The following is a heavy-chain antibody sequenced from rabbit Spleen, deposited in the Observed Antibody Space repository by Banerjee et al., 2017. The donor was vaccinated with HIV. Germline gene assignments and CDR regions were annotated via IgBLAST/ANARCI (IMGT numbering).Heavy chain of an antibody. CDR1: GFSFSSSYW. J-gene: IGHJ4*01. CDR3: ARAGYAAYGYAHYFNL. CDR2: IYTSSGST. Sequence: QEQLEESGGDLVKPGASLTLTCTASGFSFSSSYWICWARQAPGKGLELIACIYTSSGSTWYASWAKGRFTISKTSSTTVTLQMTSLTAADTATYFCARAGYAAYGYAHYFNLWGPGTLVTVS. V-gene: IGHV1S45*01. D-gene: IGHD6-1*01.